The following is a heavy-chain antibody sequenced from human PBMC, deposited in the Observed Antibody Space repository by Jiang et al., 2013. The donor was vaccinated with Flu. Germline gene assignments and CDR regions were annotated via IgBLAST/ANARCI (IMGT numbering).Heavy chain of an antibody. J-gene: IGHJ4*02. CDR2: INHSGST. CDR3: ARVAGLRAFDY. V-gene: IGHV4-30-2*01. Sequence: SGLVKPSQTLSLTCTVSGGSISSGGYYWSWIRQPPGKGLEWIGEINHSGSTNYNPSLKSRVTISVDTSKNQFSLKLSSVTAADTAVYYCARVAGLRAFDYWGQGTLVTVSS. CDR1: GGSISSGGYY. D-gene: IGHD5-12*01.